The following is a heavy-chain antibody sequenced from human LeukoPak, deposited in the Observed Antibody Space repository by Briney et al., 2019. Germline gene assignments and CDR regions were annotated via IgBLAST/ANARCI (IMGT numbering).Heavy chain of an antibody. J-gene: IGHJ4*02. CDR3: VKGESAAWSRENFDY. V-gene: IGHV3-64D*09. CDR2: ISSNGGST. CDR1: GFTFSSYA. D-gene: IGHD6-13*01. Sequence: GGSLRLSCSASGFTFSSYAMHWVRQAPGKGLEYVSAISSNGGSTYYADSMKGRFTISRDNSKNTLYLQMSSLRAEDTAVYYCVKGESAAWSRENFDYWGQGTLVTVSS.